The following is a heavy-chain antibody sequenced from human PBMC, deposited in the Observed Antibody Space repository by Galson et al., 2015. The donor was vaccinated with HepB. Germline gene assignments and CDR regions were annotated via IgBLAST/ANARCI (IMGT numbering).Heavy chain of an antibody. J-gene: IGHJ4*02. D-gene: IGHD3-22*01. Sequence: QSGAEVKKPGESLKISCKGSGYSFTSYWIGWVRQMPGKGLEWMGIIYPGDSDTRYSPSFQGQVTISADKSISTAYLQWSSLKASDTAMYYCARLLSYYDSSGGIDYWGQGTLVTVSS. CDR1: GYSFTSYW. CDR2: IYPGDSDT. V-gene: IGHV5-51*01. CDR3: ARLLSYYDSSGGIDY.